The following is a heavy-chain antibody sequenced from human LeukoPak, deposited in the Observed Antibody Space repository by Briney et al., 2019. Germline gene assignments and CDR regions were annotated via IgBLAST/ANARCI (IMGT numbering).Heavy chain of an antibody. CDR2: IKQDGSEK. CDR1: GFTFSSYW. J-gene: IGHJ4*02. Sequence: GGSLRLSCAASGFTFSSYWMSWVRQAPGKGLEWVANIKQDGSEKYYVDSVKGRFTISRDNAKNSLYLQMNSLRAEDTAVYYCAILPLGTAARPKRGDFDYRGQGTLVTVSS. D-gene: IGHD6-6*01. CDR3: AILPLGTAARPKRGDFDY. V-gene: IGHV3-7*01.